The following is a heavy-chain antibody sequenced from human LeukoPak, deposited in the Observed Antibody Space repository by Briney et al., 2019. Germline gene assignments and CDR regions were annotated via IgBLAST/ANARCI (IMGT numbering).Heavy chain of an antibody. Sequence: GGSLRLSCAASAFIFSHYGMHWVRQVPGKGLEWVAVIWANGNDKYYIDSVKGRFTVSRDNSKNTLYLQMDSLRAEDTAVYYCAREAPYYYDSSGYRRGYWGQGTLVTVSS. J-gene: IGHJ4*02. CDR2: IWANGNDK. V-gene: IGHV3-33*01. CDR1: AFIFSHYG. CDR3: AREAPYYYDSSGYRRGY. D-gene: IGHD3-22*01.